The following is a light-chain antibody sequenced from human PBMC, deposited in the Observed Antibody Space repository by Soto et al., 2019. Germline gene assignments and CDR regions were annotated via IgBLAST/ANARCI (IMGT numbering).Light chain of an antibody. V-gene: IGKV3-15*01. CDR3: QQYVHWPPWT. Sequence: EIVVTQSPATLSVSPGERVTLSCRASQSVSSSLAWYQQRPGQAPRLLIYDTSTRAPGIAARFSGSGSGTDFTLTISSLQSEDVAVYYCQQYVHWPPWTFGQGTTVEIK. J-gene: IGKJ1*01. CDR2: DTS. CDR1: QSVSSS.